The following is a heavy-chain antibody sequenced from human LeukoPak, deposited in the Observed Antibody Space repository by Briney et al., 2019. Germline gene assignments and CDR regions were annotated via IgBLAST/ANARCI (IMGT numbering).Heavy chain of an antibody. CDR2: IYTSGSS. CDR1: GVSISSGSYY. D-gene: IGHD2-2*01. Sequence: SETLSLTCTVSGVSISSGSYYWSWIRQPAGKGLEWIGRIYTSGSSNYNPSLKSRVTISVDTSKNQFSLKLSSVTAADTAVYYCARELVGVVVVPAAKTEYYYYYYMDVWGKGTTVTVSS. CDR3: ARELVGVVVVPAAKTEYYYYYYMDV. V-gene: IGHV4-61*02. J-gene: IGHJ6*03.